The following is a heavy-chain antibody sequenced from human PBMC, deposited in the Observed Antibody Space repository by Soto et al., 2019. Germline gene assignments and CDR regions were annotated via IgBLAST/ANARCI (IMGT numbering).Heavy chain of an antibody. CDR2: IIPILGIA. J-gene: IGHJ1*01. CDR3: ARDPQVSGDQSAEYFQH. V-gene: IGHV1-69*08. Sequence: QVQLVQSGAEVKKPGSSVKVSCKASGGTFSSYTISWVRQAPGQGLEWMGRIIPILGIANYAQKFQGRVTITADKSTSTAYMELSSLRSEDTAVYYCARDPQVSGDQSAEYFQHWGQGTLVTVSS. D-gene: IGHD4-17*01. CDR1: GGTFSSYT.